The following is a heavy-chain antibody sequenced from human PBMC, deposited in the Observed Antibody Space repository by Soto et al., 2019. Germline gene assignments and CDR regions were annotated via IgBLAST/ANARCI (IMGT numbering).Heavy chain of an antibody. CDR3: AKGRIGPTYYYGMEV. Sequence: GGSLRLSCAASRFTFSSYGMHWVRQAPGKGLEWVAVISYDGTNKYYADSVKGRFTISRDNSKNTLYLQMNSLRAEDTAVYYCAKGRIGPTYYYGMEVWGQGTTVTVSS. V-gene: IGHV3-30*18. D-gene: IGHD1-26*01. CDR2: ISYDGTNK. J-gene: IGHJ6*02. CDR1: RFTFSSYG.